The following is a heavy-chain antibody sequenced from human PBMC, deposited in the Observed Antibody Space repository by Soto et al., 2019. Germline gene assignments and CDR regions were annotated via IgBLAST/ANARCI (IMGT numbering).Heavy chain of an antibody. V-gene: IGHV3-23*01. CDR3: AKRDGCSSTSCYFQYFQH. CDR1: GFTFSSYA. CDR2: ISGSGGST. Sequence: GGSLRLSCAASGFTFSSYAMSWVRQAPGKGLEWVSAISGSGGSTYYADSVKGRFTISRDNSKNTLYLQMNSLRAEDTAVYYCAKRDGCSSTSCYFQYFQHWGQGTLVTVSS. J-gene: IGHJ1*01. D-gene: IGHD2-2*01.